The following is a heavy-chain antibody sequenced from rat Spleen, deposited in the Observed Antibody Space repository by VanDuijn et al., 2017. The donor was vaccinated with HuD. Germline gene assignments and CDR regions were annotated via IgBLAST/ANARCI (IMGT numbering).Heavy chain of an antibody. CDR3: ARGLRRVYWYFDV. V-gene: IGHV3-1*01. D-gene: IGHD1-11*01. J-gene: IGHJ1*01. CDR1: GYSITSNY. Sequence: EVQLQESGPGLVKPSQSLSLTCSVTGYSITSNYWAWIRKFPGNEMEWMGYINYSGSTGYNPSLKSRISITRDTSKNQFFLQLNSVTTEDTATYYCARGLRRVYWYFDVWGPGTMVTVSS. CDR2: INYSGST.